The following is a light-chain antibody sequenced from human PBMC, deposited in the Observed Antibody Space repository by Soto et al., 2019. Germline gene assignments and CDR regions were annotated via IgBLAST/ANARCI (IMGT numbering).Light chain of an antibody. V-gene: IGKV3-15*01. CDR1: QAISSN. CDR3: QQYDNLPYT. CDR2: GAS. Sequence: EIVMTQSPATLSVSRGERATLSCRANQAISSNVAWYQQKPGQAPRLLIYGASTRATGIPDRFSGSGSGTEFTLTISSLQSEDFATYYCQQYDNLPYTFGQGTKLEIK. J-gene: IGKJ2*01.